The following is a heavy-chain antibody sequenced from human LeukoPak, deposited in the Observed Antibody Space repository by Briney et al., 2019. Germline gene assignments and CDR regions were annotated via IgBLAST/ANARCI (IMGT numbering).Heavy chain of an antibody. CDR2: IGVDGTMK. V-gene: IGHV3-33*01. D-gene: IGHD3-10*01. J-gene: IGHJ5*02. Sequence: GGSLRLSCAASGFIFTHYGFHWVRQAPGKGLEWVAVIGVDGTMKYYAESVKGRFTISRDNSRNTLYLQMNSLRAEDTAVYYCARDRGMVRGVIMANWFDPWGQGTLVTVSS. CDR1: GFIFTHYG. CDR3: ARDRGMVRGVIMANWFDP.